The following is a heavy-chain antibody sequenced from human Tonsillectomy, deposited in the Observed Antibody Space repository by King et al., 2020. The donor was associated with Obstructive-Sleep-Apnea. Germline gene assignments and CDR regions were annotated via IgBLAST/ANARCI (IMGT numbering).Heavy chain of an antibody. J-gene: IGHJ6*02. CDR2: ISGSGATT. Sequence: VQLVESGGGLVQPGGSLRLSCADSGFTFSSYAMSWVRQAPGKGLEWVSAISGSGATTYYADSVKGRFTISRDNSKNTLYLQMNSLRAEDTAVYYCAEEFQYSSSYGMDVWGQGTTVTVSS. CDR3: AEEFQYSSSYGMDV. CDR1: GFTFSSYA. V-gene: IGHV3-23*04. D-gene: IGHD6-13*01.